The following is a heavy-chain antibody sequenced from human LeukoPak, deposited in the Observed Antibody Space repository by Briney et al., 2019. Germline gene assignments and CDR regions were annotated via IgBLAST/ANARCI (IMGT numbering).Heavy chain of an antibody. V-gene: IGHV3-30-3*01. CDR3: AKDGPEIVVVVAATEMSMDV. D-gene: IGHD2-15*01. CDR2: VSYDGTKI. Sequence: PGGSLRLSCATSGFTLTSYTMHWVRQAPGKGLEWVAVVSYDGTKISYADSVKGRFTMSRDISKNTLYLQMNSLKPEDSALYYCAKDGPEIVVVVAATEMSMDVWGQGTTVTVSS. J-gene: IGHJ6*02. CDR1: GFTLTSYT.